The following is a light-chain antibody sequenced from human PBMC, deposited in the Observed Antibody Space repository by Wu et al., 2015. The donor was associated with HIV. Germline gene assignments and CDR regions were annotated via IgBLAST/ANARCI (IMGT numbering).Light chain of an antibody. J-gene: IGKJ4*01. CDR2: DAS. CDR1: QSVSSY. V-gene: IGKV3-11*01. Sequence: ERVMTQSPATLSVSPGERATLSCRASQSVSSYLAWYQQKPGQAPRLLIYDASNRATGIPARFSGSGSGTDFTLTISSLEPEDFAVYYCQQRSNWPFTFGGGTKVEIK. CDR3: QQRSNWPFT.